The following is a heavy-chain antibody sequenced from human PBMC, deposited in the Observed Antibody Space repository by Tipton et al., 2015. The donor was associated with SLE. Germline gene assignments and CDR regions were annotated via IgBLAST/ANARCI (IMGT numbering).Heavy chain of an antibody. CDR2: IYYSGST. J-gene: IGHJ4*02. V-gene: IGHV4-59*01. Sequence: TLSLTCTVSGGSISSYYWSWIRQPPGKGLEWIGYIYYSGSTNYSPSLKSRVTISVDTSKNQFSLKLSSVTAADTAVHHCARGGYLYSGGFDYWGQGTLVTVSS. D-gene: IGHD1-26*01. CDR1: GGSISSYY. CDR3: ARGGYLYSGGFDY.